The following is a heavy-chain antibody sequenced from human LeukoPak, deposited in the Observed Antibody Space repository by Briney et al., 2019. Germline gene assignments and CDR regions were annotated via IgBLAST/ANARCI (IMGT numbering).Heavy chain of an antibody. Sequence: KASETLSLTCAVYGGSLSYHSWSWIRQPPGKGLEWIGESNFSGNFSYNPSLKSRVTISVDTSSNQFSLRLTSVTAADTAVYYCTRDNWFDLWGQGTLVTVSS. CDR3: TRDNWFDL. CDR2: SNFSGNF. V-gene: IGHV4-34*01. CDR1: GGSLSYHS. J-gene: IGHJ5*02.